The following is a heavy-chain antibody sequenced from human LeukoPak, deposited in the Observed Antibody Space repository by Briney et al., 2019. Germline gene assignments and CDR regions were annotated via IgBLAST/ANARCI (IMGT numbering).Heavy chain of an antibody. CDR3: GKTTTGYSSGRYPGWPVDY. CDR2: ISDSGGRT. CDR1: GITLSNYG. D-gene: IGHD6-19*01. J-gene: IGHJ4*02. Sequence: GGSLRLSCAVSGITLSNYGMSWVRQAPGKGLEWVAGISDSGGRTNYADSVKGRFTISRDNSKNTVYLQMDSLRVDDTAVYYCGKTTTGYSSGRYPGWPVDYWGQGTLVAVSS. V-gene: IGHV3-23*01.